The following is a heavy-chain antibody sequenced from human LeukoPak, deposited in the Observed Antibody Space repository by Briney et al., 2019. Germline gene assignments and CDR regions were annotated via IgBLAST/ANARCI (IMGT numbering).Heavy chain of an antibody. CDR1: GDSISSDY. CDR3: ARVRGYYYYYMDV. V-gene: IGHV4-59*12. CDR2: IYYSGSI. J-gene: IGHJ6*03. Sequence: SETLSLTCTVSGDSISSDYWSWIRQPPGKGLEWITYIYYSGSINYNPSLKSRVTISVDTSKNQFSLKLSSVTAADTAVYYCARVRGYYYYYMDVWGKGTTVTISS.